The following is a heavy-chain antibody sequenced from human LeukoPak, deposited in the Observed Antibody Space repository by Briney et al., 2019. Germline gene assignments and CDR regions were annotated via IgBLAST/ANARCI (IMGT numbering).Heavy chain of an antibody. CDR3: ARSDYSAWFDP. CDR1: GYTFTNYP. CDR2: INPSGGST. Sequence: ASVKVSCKASGYTFTNYPISWVRQAPGQGLERMGIINPSGGSTSYAQKFQGRVTMTRDTSTSTVYMELSSLRSEDTAVYYCARSDYSAWFDPWGQGTLVTVSS. J-gene: IGHJ5*02. D-gene: IGHD3-10*01. V-gene: IGHV1-46*01.